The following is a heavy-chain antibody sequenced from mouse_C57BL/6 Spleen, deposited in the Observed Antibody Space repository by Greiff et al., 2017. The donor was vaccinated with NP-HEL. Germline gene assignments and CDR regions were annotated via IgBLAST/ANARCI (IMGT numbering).Heavy chain of an antibody. J-gene: IGHJ2*01. Sequence: QVQLQQPGAELVKPGASVKLSCKASGYTFTSYWMHWVKQRPGQGLEWIGMIHPNSGSTNYNEKFKSKATLTVDKSSSTAYMQLSSLTSEDSAVYYCARGASLYYGFDYWGQGTTLTVSS. CDR1: GYTFTSYW. V-gene: IGHV1-64*01. D-gene: IGHD1-1*01. CDR3: ARGASLYYGFDY. CDR2: IHPNSGST.